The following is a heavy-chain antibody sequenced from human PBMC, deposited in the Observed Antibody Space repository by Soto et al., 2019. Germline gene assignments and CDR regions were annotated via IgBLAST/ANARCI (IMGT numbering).Heavy chain of an antibody. CDR2: IYFRGNT. D-gene: IGHD3-9*01. Sequence: QLQLQESGPGLVKPSETLSLTCSVSGDSINSDKYYWGWIRQPPGKGLEWIGSIYFRGNTYHNTYLQPRVTMSLDKSKSQFSLKLNSVTAADSAVYFCARLEGLATISYYFDFWGQGALVTVSS. CDR1: GDSINSDKYY. CDR3: ARLEGLATISYYFDF. V-gene: IGHV4-39*01. J-gene: IGHJ4*02.